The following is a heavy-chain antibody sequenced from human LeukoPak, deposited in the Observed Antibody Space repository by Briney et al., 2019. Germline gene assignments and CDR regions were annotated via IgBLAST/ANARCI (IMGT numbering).Heavy chain of an antibody. CDR1: GFTFSSYS. V-gene: IGHV3-21*01. J-gene: IGHJ4*02. CDR2: ISSSSSYI. Sequence: GGSLRLSCAASGFTFSSYSMNWVCQAPGKGLEWVSSISSSSSYIYYADSVKGRFTISRDNAKNSLYLQMNSLRAEDTAVYYCASEKIGYCSSTSCYGGGYFDYWGQGTLVTVSS. CDR3: ASEKIGYCSSTSCYGGGYFDY. D-gene: IGHD2-2*01.